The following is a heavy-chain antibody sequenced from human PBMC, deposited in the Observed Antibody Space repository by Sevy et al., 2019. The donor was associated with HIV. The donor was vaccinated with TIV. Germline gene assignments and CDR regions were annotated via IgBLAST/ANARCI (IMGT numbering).Heavy chain of an antibody. D-gene: IGHD1-1*01. CDR2: ISSSSTYI. J-gene: IGHJ4*02. V-gene: IGHV3-21*01. Sequence: GGSQRLSCAASGFTFSSYSMTWVRQAPGKGLEWVSSISSSSTYIFYADSVKGRFTISRDNAKNSRFLQMNTLRAEDSALYYCARGQNGKFDYWGQGTLVTVSS. CDR1: GFTFSSYS. CDR3: ARGQNGKFDY.